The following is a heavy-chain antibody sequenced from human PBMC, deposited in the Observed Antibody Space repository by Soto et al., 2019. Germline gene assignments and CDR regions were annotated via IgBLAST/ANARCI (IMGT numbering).Heavy chain of an antibody. CDR1: GYSFTDYW. J-gene: IGHJ5*02. CDR3: ARSYGSGGSCSIWFDP. D-gene: IGHD2-15*01. CDR2: IFPGDSDT. V-gene: IGHV5-51*01. Sequence: GESLKISCQGSGYSFTDYWIGWGRQMPGKGLGGMGVIFPGDSDTTYSLSFHGQVTISADKSISTAYLQWSSLGASDTAIYYCARSYGSGGSCSIWFDPWGQGTLVPVSS.